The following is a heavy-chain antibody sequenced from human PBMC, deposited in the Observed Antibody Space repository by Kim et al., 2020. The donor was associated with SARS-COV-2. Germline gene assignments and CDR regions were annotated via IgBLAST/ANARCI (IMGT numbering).Heavy chain of an antibody. V-gene: IGHV4-59*09. CDR3: ARGFDT. J-gene: IGHJ5*02. Sequence: IYSSGRTNYNPSLTSRVTKSVDTSKNQFSLKLSSVTAADTAGYYCARGFDTWGQGTLVTVSS. CDR2: IYSSGRT.